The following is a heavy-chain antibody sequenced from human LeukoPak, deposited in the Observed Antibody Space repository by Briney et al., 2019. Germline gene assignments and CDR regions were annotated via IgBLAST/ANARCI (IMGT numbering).Heavy chain of an antibody. V-gene: IGHV4-59*01. D-gene: IGHD3-3*01. CDR3: ARDRRDYDFWSGYYNLNWFDP. J-gene: IGHJ5*02. Sequence: SETLSLTCTVSGGSISSYYWSWIRQPPGKGLEWMGYIYYSGSTNYNPSLKSRVTISVDTSKNQFSLKLSSVIAADTAVYYCARDRRDYDFWSGYYNLNWFDPWGQGTLVTVSS. CDR2: IYYSGST. CDR1: GGSISSYY.